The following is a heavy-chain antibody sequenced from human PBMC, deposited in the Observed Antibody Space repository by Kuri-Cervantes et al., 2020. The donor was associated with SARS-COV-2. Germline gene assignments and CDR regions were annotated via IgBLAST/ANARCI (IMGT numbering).Heavy chain of an antibody. CDR1: GFTLSGSA. CDR2: IRSKPNNYAT. J-gene: IGHJ4*02. CDR3: TSGSCSGGRCYYSFDY. D-gene: IGHD2-15*01. Sequence: GGSLRLSCAASGFTLSGSAKHWVRQASGKGLEWVGRIRSKPNNYATAYTASVKGRFTISRDDSENTAYLQMNSLKTEDTAVYFCTSGSCSGGRCYYSFDYWGQGTLVTVSS. V-gene: IGHV3-73*01.